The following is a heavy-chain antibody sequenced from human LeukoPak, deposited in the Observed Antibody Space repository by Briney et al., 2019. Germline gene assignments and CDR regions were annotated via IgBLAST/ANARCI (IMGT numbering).Heavy chain of an antibody. J-gene: IGHJ4*02. CDR1: GYTFTIYG. D-gene: IGHD3-22*01. V-gene: IGHV1-18*01. CDR3: GYDSSGSAIDY. Sequence: ASVTVCFTSSGYTFTIYGFSWVRQAPGQGLEWMGWISAYKCNTNYAQKLQSRVTITTNTSTSTAYMELRSLRSDDTAVYYCGYDSSGSAIDYWGQGTLVTVSS. CDR2: ISAYKCNT.